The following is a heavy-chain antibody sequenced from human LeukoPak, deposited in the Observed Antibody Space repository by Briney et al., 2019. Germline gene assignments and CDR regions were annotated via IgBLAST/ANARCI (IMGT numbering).Heavy chain of an antibody. D-gene: IGHD1-26*01. CDR1: GFTFSSYA. CDR3: AREWDSGSYYLGYFDY. CDR2: NSGSGGST. V-gene: IGHV3-23*01. Sequence: HPGGSLRLSCAASGFTFSSYAMSWVRQAPGKGLECVSANSGSGGSTYYADSVKGRFTISRDNSKNTLYLQMNSLRAEDTAVYYCAREWDSGSYYLGYFDYWGQGTLVTVSS. J-gene: IGHJ4*02.